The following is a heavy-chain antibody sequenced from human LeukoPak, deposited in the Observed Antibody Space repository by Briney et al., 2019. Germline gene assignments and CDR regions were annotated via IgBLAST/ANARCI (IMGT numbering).Heavy chain of an antibody. CDR2: IYPGDSDT. J-gene: IGHJ4*02. CDR1: GSSFTSYW. Sequence: GASLKISCKGSGSSFTSYWIGWVRQMPGEGLEWMGIIYPGDSDTRYSPSFQGQVTISADKSISTAYLQWSSLKASDTAMYYCARRTMVRGVILFDYWGQGTLVTVSS. CDR3: ARRTMVRGVILFDY. D-gene: IGHD3-10*01. V-gene: IGHV5-51*01.